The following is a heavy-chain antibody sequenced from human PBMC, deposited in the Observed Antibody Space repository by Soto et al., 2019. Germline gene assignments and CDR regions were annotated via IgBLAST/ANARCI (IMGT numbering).Heavy chain of an antibody. CDR1: GGSISSSSYY. CDR3: APITIFGVVIDY. CDR2: IYYSGST. D-gene: IGHD3-3*01. Sequence: PSETLSLTCTVSGGSISSSSYYWGWIRQPPGKGLEWIGSIYYSGSTYYNPSLKSRVTISVDTSKNQFSLKLSSVTAADTAVYYCAPITIFGVVIDYWGQGTLVTVSS. V-gene: IGHV4-39*01. J-gene: IGHJ4*02.